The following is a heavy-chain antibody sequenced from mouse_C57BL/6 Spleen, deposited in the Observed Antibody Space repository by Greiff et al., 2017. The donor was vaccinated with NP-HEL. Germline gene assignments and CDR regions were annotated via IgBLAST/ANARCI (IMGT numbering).Heavy chain of an antibody. J-gene: IGHJ2*01. D-gene: IGHD1-1*01. CDR3: TLYYYGSSFYFDY. V-gene: IGHV6-3*01. CDR1: GFTFSNYW. Sequence: EVQLVESGGGLVQPGGSMKLSCVASGFTFSNYWMNWVRQSPEKGLEWVAQIRLKSDNYATHYAESVKGRFTISRDDSKSSVYLQMNNLRAEDTGIYYCTLYYYGSSFYFDYWGQGTTLTVSS. CDR2: IRLKSDNYAT.